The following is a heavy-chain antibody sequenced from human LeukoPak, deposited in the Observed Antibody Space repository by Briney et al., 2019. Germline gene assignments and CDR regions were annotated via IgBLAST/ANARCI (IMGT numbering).Heavy chain of an antibody. D-gene: IGHD2-15*01. J-gene: IGHJ3*02. CDR3: ARVGIVVVVAYAFDI. CDR2: IRGSGSGGST. V-gene: IGHV3-23*01. CDR1: GFTFSSSA. Sequence: GGSLRLSCAASGFTFSSSAMSWVRRAPGKGLEWGSNIRGSGSGGSTYYVDSVKGRFTISRDNSKNTLYLQMNSLRAEDTAVYYCARVGIVVVVAYAFDIWGQGTMVTVSS.